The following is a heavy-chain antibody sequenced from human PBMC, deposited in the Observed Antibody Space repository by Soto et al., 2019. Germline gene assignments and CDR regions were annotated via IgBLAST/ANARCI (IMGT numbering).Heavy chain of an antibody. CDR2: ISAYNGNT. D-gene: IGHD2-15*01. V-gene: IGHV1-18*01. J-gene: IGHJ6*02. Sequence: ASVKVSCKASGYTFTSYGISWVRQAPGQGLEWMGWISAYNGNTNYAQKLQGRVTMTTDTSTSTAYMELRSLRSDDTAVYYCARDIVVVVAATPYYYYGMDVWGQGTTVTV. CDR1: GYTFTSYG. CDR3: ARDIVVVVAATPYYYYGMDV.